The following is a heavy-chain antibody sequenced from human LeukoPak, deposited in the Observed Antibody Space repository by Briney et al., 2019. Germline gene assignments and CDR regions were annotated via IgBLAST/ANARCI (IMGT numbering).Heavy chain of an antibody. CDR3: ARDFGAGRASYNWFDP. J-gene: IGHJ5*02. CDR2: ISGSGGST. Sequence: PGGSLRLSCAASGFTFSSYAMSWVRQAPGKGLEWVSAISGSGGSTYYADSVKGRFTISRDNSKNTLYLQMNSLRAEDTAVYYCARDFGAGRASYNWFDPWGQGTLVTVSS. CDR1: GFTFSSYA. D-gene: IGHD6-13*01. V-gene: IGHV3-23*01.